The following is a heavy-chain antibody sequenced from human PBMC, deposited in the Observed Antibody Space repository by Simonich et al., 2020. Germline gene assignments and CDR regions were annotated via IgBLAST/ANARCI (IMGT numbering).Heavy chain of an antibody. CDR3: ARKRFLEWFFDY. J-gene: IGHJ4*02. V-gene: IGHV3-21*01. CDR2: ISRSSSYI. D-gene: IGHD3-3*01. CDR1: GFTFSSFS. Sequence: EVQLVESGGGLVKPGGSLRLSCAAFGFTFSSFSMNWVRQAPGKGLEGVSSISRSSSYIYYADSVKGRFTISRDNAKNSLYLQMNSLRAEDTAVYYCARKRFLEWFFDYWGQGTLVTVSS.